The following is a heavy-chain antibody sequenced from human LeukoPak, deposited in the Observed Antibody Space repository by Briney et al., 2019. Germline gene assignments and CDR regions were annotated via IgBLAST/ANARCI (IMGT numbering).Heavy chain of an antibody. J-gene: IGHJ4*02. Sequence: PSETLSLTCAVSGYSISSGYYWGWIRPPPGKGLEWIGSIYHSGSTYYNPSLKSRVTISVDTSKNQFSLKLSSVTAADTAVYYCARRAYCGGDCLGYYFDYWGQGTLVTVSS. V-gene: IGHV4-38-2*01. CDR1: GYSISSGYY. CDR3: ARRAYCGGDCLGYYFDY. CDR2: IYHSGST. D-gene: IGHD2-21*01.